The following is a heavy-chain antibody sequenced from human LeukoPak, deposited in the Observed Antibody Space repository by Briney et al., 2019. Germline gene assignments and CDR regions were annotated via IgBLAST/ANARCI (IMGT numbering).Heavy chain of an antibody. Sequence: PSETLSLTCTVSGGSISSYYWSWIRQPPGKGLEWIGYIYYSGNTNYNPSLKSRVTISVDTSKNQFSLKLSSVTAADTAVYYCARGKDIKGFGELLRGYYFDYWGQGTLVTVSS. D-gene: IGHD3-10*01. CDR1: GGSISSYY. V-gene: IGHV4-59*01. CDR2: IYYSGNT. CDR3: ARGKDIKGFGELLRGYYFDY. J-gene: IGHJ4*02.